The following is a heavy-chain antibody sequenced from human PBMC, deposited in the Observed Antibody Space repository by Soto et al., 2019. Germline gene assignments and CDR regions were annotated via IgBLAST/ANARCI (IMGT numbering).Heavy chain of an antibody. Sequence: ASVKVSCKASGYTFTSYGISWVRQAPGQGLEWMGWISAYNGNTNYAQKLQGRVTMTTDTSTSTAYMELRSLRSDDTAVYYCARAPGGTVTTVYWFAPRGQGTLVTVSS. V-gene: IGHV1-18*01. CDR3: ARAPGGTVTTVYWFAP. J-gene: IGHJ5*02. CDR1: GYTFTSYG. CDR2: ISAYNGNT. D-gene: IGHD4-17*01.